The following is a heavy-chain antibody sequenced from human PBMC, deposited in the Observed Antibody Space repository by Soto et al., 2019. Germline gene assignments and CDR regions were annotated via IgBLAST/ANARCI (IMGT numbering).Heavy chain of an antibody. D-gene: IGHD4-4*01. J-gene: IGHJ4*02. Sequence: PGESLKISCKGSGYSFSTYSIGWVRQMPGKGLEWMGNIHSGDSNARYSPSFQGKVTISVDKSINTAYLQWSSLKASDTALYYCGTWRYSHWFEYWGQGTLVTVSS. CDR1: GYSFSTYS. V-gene: IGHV5-51*01. CDR3: GTWRYSHWFEY. CDR2: IHSGDSNA.